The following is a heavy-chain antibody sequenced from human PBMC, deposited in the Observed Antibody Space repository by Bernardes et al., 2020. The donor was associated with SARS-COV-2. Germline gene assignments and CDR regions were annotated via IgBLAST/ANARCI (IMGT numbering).Heavy chain of an antibody. CDR2: IGSSSNYR. J-gene: IGHJ4*02. V-gene: IGHV3-21*01. Sequence: GGSLRLSCATSGFTFSRSSMNWVRQAPGKGLEWVSSIGSSSNYRLYAESVKGRFTVSRDNAKTSLYLQMNSLRAEDTAVYYCAREFSMGEFDYWGQGTLVTVSS. D-gene: IGHD3-16*01. CDR3: AREFSMGEFDY. CDR1: GFTFSRSS.